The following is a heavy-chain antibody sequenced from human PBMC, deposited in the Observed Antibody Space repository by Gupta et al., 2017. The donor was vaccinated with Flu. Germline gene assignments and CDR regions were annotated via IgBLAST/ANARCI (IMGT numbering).Heavy chain of an antibody. V-gene: IGHV3-23*01. CDR2: ISGRGDST. CDR3: AKTGWGTAVRGAPDY. Sequence: EVQLLESGGGLVQPGGSLRLSCAASGFTFPTYAMNWVRQAPGKGLEWVSAISGRGDSTYYADSVRGRFTISRDNSRNTLYLQMNSLRAEDTAIYYCAKTGWGTAVRGAPDYWGQGALVTVSS. CDR1: GFTFPTYA. J-gene: IGHJ4*02. D-gene: IGHD3-10*01.